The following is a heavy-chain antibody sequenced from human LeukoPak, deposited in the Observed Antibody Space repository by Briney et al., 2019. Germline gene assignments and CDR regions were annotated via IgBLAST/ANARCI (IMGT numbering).Heavy chain of an antibody. V-gene: IGHV3-23*01. J-gene: IGHJ4*02. D-gene: IGHD5-18*01. CDR1: GFTFSSYA. CDR2: ISGSGGST. CDR3: AKGPPRLWLYLVDY. Sequence: GGSLKLSCAASGFTFSSYAMSWVRQAPGKGLEWVSAISGSGGSTYYADSVKGRFTISRDNSKNTLYLQMNSLRAEDTAVYYCAKGPPRLWLYLVDYWGQGTLVTVSS.